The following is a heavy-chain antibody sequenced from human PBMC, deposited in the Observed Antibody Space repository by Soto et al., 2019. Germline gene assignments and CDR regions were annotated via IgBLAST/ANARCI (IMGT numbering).Heavy chain of an antibody. CDR3: ATRGASGWYPR. CDR1: GGTFSSYT. CDR2: IIPILGIA. D-gene: IGHD6-19*01. Sequence: SVKVSCKASGGTFSSYTISWVRQAPGQGLEWMGRIIPILGIANYAQKLQGRVTMTTDTSTSTAYMELRSLRSDDTAVYYCATRGASGWYPRWGQGTLVTVS. V-gene: IGHV1-69*02. J-gene: IGHJ4*02.